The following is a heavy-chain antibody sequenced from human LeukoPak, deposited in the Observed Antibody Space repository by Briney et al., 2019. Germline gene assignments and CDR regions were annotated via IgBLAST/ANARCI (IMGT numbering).Heavy chain of an antibody. CDR3: ARDVMDYNNWFDP. CDR2: ISSSGSTI. J-gene: IGHJ5*02. Sequence: PGGSLRLSCAASGFTFSSYEMNWVRQAPGKGLEWGSYISSSGSTIYYADSVKGRFTISRDKAKNSLYLQMNSLRAEDTAVYYGARDVMDYNNWFDPWGQGTLVTVSS. D-gene: IGHD4-11*01. V-gene: IGHV3-48*03. CDR1: GFTFSSYE.